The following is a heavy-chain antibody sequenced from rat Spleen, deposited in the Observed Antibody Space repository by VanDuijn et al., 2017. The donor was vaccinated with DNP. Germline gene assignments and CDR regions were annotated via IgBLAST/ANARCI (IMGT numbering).Heavy chain of an antibody. D-gene: IGHD1-11*01. CDR3: ARQGGYNLYAMDA. CDR2: ISTSGGSI. J-gene: IGHJ4*01. CDR1: GFTFSNYD. V-gene: IGHV5-25*01. Sequence: EVQLVESGGGLVQPGRSLKLSCAASGFTFSNYDMAWVRQAPTKGLEWVASISTSGGSIYYRDSVKGRFTVSRDNAKSTLYLQMDSLRSEDTATYYCARQGGYNLYAMDAWGQGTSVTVSS.